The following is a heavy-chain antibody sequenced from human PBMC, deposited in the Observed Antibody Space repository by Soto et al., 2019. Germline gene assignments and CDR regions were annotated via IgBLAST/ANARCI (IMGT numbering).Heavy chain of an antibody. Sequence: QITLKESGPTLVKPTQTLTLTCTFSGFSLSTRGVGVGWIRQPPGKALEWLALIYWDDDKRYSPSLKSRLTITKDTSKNQVVLTMTNMDPVDTATYYCAHGLSFGEYGPLVYWGQGTLVTVSS. CDR1: GFSLSTRGVG. CDR3: AHGLSFGEYGPLVY. V-gene: IGHV2-5*02. D-gene: IGHD3-10*01. J-gene: IGHJ4*02. CDR2: IYWDDDK.